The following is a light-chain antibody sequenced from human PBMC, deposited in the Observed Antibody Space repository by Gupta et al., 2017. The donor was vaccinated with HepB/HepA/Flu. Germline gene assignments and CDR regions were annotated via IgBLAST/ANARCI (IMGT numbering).Light chain of an antibody. CDR1: SSNIGNNF. CDR2: ENN. V-gene: IGLV1-51*02. Sequence: QSVLTHPPSMSAAPGQTVTISCSGSSSNIGNNFVSWYQQLPGTAPKLLIYENNKRPSDIPDRISASKSGTSATLGITGLQTVDEADYYCGTWDSSLSAVVFGGGTKLTVL. CDR3: GTWDSSLSAVV. J-gene: IGLJ2*01.